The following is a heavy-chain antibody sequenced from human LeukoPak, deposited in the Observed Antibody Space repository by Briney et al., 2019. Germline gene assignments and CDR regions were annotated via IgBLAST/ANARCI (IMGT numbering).Heavy chain of an antibody. J-gene: IGHJ4*02. D-gene: IGHD6-13*01. Sequence: EPGGSLRLSCAASGFTVSSNYMSWVRQAPGKGLEWVSVIYSGGSTYYADSVKGRFTISRDNSKNALYLQMNSLRAEDTAVYYCAREVYSSSWGGFDYWGQGTLVTVSS. CDR2: IYSGGST. CDR1: GFTVSSNY. V-gene: IGHV3-66*01. CDR3: AREVYSSSWGGFDY.